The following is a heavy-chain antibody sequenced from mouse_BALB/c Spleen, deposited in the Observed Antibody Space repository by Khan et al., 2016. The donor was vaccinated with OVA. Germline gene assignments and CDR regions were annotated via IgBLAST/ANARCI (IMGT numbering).Heavy chain of an antibody. Sequence: VQLQESGPGLVAPSQSLSITCTVSGFSLSDYGVSWIRQPPGKGLEWLGVIWGGGSTYYNSALNFRVSISKYNSEGQVSLKMNSMQTDDTAIYDWAKELWYYYFALDYWGQGTSVTVSS. J-gene: IGHJ4*01. CDR3: AKELWYYYFALDY. CDR2: IWGGGST. V-gene: IGHV2-6-5*01. D-gene: IGHD2-1*01. CDR1: GFSLSDYG.